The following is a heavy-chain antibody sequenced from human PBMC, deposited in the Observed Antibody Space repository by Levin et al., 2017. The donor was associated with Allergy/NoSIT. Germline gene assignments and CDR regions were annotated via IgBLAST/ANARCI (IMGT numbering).Heavy chain of an antibody. D-gene: IGHD2-15*01. CDR1: GGTFSSYA. CDR2: IIPIFGTA. CDR3: ARSIVVGGPVRRRYFDY. J-gene: IGHJ4*02. V-gene: IGHV1-69*13. Sequence: SVKVSCKASGGTFSSYAISWVRQAPGQGLEWMGGIIPIFGTANYAQKFQGRVTITADESTSTAYMELSSLRSEDTAVYYCARSIVVGGPVRRRYFDYWGQGTLVTVSS.